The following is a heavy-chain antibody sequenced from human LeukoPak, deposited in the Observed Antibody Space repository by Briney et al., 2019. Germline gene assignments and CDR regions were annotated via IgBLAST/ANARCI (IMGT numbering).Heavy chain of an antibody. CDR1: GFSVSHNY. CDR2: IFSGGAT. Sequence: GGSLRLSCAASGFSVSHNYMNWLRQAPGKGLEGVSIIFSGGATSHADSVKGRFTISRDNSKHTVYLQMSSLRVEDTAIYYCARTPPYSCGGDCSFDYWGKGSLVTVSS. J-gene: IGHJ4*02. CDR3: ARTPPYSCGGDCSFDY. D-gene: IGHD2-21*02. V-gene: IGHV3-66*01.